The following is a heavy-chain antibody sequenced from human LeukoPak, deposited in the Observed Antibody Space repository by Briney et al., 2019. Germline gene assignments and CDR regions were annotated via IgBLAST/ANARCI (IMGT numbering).Heavy chain of an antibody. CDR3: ARVFLTYSGYDLNFFDS. Sequence: GGSLRLSCAASGFSFRNYTMSWVRQAPGKGLEWVSSISSLGAYTYFADSLKGRFTMSRDNANNSLYLQMSSLRGEDTAVYYCARVFLTYSGYDLNFFDSWGQGALVAVSP. CDR2: ISSLGAYT. D-gene: IGHD5-12*01. CDR1: GFSFRNYT. J-gene: IGHJ4*02. V-gene: IGHV3-21*01.